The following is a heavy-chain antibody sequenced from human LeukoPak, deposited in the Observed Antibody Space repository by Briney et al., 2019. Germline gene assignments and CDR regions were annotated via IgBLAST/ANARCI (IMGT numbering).Heavy chain of an antibody. Sequence: AGGSLRLPCAASGFTFSSYSMNWVRQAPGKGLEWVSSISSSSSYIYYADSVRGRSTISRDNAKSSLYLQISSLRVEDTAVYYCARQGHYDFWSGYPFDYWGQGTLVTVSS. CDR3: ARQGHYDFWSGYPFDY. D-gene: IGHD3-3*01. CDR2: ISSSSSYI. J-gene: IGHJ4*02. V-gene: IGHV3-21*01. CDR1: GFTFSSYS.